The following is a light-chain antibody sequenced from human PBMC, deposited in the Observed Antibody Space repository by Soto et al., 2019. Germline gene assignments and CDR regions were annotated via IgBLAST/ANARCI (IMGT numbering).Light chain of an antibody. CDR3: QKCGVGPFP. J-gene: IGKJ4*01. CDR1: QGISNY. V-gene: IGKV1-27*01. CDR2: AAS. Sequence: DIQMTQSPSSLSASVGDRVTITCRASQGISNYLAWYQQKPGTVPKLLIYAASTLQSGVPSRFSGRGTGKDFNSNNRSLQPEDGATFFWQKCGVGPFPFGGGTKVDIK.